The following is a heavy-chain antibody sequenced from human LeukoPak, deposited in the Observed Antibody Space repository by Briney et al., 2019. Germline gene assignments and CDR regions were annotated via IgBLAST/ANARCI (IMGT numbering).Heavy chain of an antibody. Sequence: PGGSLRLSCAASGFTFSSYAMHWVRQAPGKGLEWVSYISSSSSSNTIYYADSVKGRFTISRDNAENSLYLQMNSLRAEDTAVYYCARSRVPAAIVMDVWGKGTTVTVSS. CDR2: ISSSSSSNTI. CDR3: ARSRVPAAIVMDV. V-gene: IGHV3-48*01. J-gene: IGHJ6*03. D-gene: IGHD2-2*01. CDR1: GFTFSSYA.